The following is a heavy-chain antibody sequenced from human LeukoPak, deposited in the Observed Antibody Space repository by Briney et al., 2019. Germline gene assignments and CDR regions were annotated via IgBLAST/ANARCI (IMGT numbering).Heavy chain of an antibody. CDR1: GFTFSSYA. V-gene: IGHV3-23*01. D-gene: IGHD3-10*01. Sequence: GGSLRLSCAASGFTFSSYAMSWVRQAPGKGLEWVSVISSSGGTYYADSVKGRFTISRDNSKNTLYLQMNSLRAEVTAVYYCAIGRVMSYYGSGVDIWGQGTMVTVSS. J-gene: IGHJ3*02. CDR2: ISSSGGT. CDR3: AIGRVMSYYGSGVDI.